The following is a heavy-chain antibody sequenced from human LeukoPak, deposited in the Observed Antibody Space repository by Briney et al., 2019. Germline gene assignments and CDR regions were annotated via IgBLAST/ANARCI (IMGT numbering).Heavy chain of an antibody. CDR3: AKVSYYDSSGPLGAFDI. J-gene: IGHJ3*02. V-gene: IGHV3-23*01. CDR1: GFTFSSYA. D-gene: IGHD3-22*01. CDR2: ISGSGGST. Sequence: GGSLRLSCAASGFTFSSYAISWVRQAPGKGLEWVSAISGSGGSTYYADSVKGRFTISRDNSKNTLYLQMNSLRAEDTAVYYCAKVSYYDSSGPLGAFDIWGQGTMVAVSS.